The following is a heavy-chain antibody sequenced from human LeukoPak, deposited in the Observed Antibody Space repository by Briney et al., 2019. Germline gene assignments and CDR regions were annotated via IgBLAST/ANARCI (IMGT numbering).Heavy chain of an antibody. CDR1: GDSVSSNIAA. CDR3: ARGHYSSGWYRFDY. CDR2: TYYRSKWYS. Sequence: SQTLSLTCAISGDSVSSNIAAWNWIRQSPSRGLEWLGRTYYRSKWYSDYAVSVKSRITISPDTSRNQFSLQLNSVTPEDTAVYFCARGHYSSGWYRFDYWGQGTLVTVSS. V-gene: IGHV6-1*01. D-gene: IGHD6-19*01. J-gene: IGHJ4*02.